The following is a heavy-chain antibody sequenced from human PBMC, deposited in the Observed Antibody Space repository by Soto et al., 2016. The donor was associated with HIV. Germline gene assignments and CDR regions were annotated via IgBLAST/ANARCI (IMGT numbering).Heavy chain of an antibody. CDR3: ARVPYMTLSPWYFDL. V-gene: IGHV3-7*04. CDR2: IKTDGSEM. CDR1: GFTFGSYS. D-gene: IGHD3-16*01. J-gene: IGHJ2*01. Sequence: EVQLVESGGDLVQPGRSLKLSCALSGSGFTFGSYSMAWVRQAPGKGLQWVAHIKTDGSEMNYLPSVRGRFIISRDNAKQSLFLHMSNLRAEDTAVYYCARVPYMTLSPWYFDLWGLAPGHCLF.